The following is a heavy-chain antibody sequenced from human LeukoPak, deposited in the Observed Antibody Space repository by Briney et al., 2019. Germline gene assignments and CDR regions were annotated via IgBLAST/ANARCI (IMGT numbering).Heavy chain of an antibody. D-gene: IGHD3-10*01. Sequence: SVKVSCKASGGTFSSYAISWVRQAPGQGLEWMGRIIPILGIANYAQKFQGRVTITADKSTSTAYMELSSLRSEDTAVYYCASSMVRGVITSDYWGQGTLVTVSS. CDR2: IIPILGIA. CDR3: ASSMVRGVITSDY. V-gene: IGHV1-69*04. J-gene: IGHJ4*02. CDR1: GGTFSSYA.